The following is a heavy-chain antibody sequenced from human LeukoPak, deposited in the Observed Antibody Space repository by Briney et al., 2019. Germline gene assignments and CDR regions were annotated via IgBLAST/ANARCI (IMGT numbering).Heavy chain of an antibody. CDR2: ISAYNGNT. CDR3: ARVGIVVVPAADPDY. D-gene: IGHD2-2*01. J-gene: IGHJ4*02. Sequence: ASVKVSCKASGYTFTSYDINWVRQATGQGLEWMGWISAYNGNTNYAQKLQGRVTMTTDTSTSTAYMELRSLRSDDTAVYYCARVGIVVVPAADPDYWGQGTLVTVSS. CDR1: GYTFTSYD. V-gene: IGHV1-18*01.